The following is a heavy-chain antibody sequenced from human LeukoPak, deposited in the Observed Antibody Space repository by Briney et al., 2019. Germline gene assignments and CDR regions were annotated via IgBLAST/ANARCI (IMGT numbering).Heavy chain of an antibody. D-gene: IGHD1-26*01. CDR3: IRGAVSGSYSGLDV. CDR1: GFTFSSYA. V-gene: IGHV3-23*01. CDR2: ISGSGGST. J-gene: IGHJ6*02. Sequence: GGSLRLSCAASGFTFSSYAMSWVRQAPGKGLEWVSAISGSGGSTYYADSVKGRFTISRDNSKNTLYLQMNSLRAEDTAVYYCIRGAVSGSYSGLDVWGQGTTVTVSS.